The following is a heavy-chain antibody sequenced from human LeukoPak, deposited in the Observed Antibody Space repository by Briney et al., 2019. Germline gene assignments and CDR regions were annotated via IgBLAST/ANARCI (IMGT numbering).Heavy chain of an antibody. J-gene: IGHJ4*02. CDR1: GFTFSSYA. Sequence: GRSLRLSCAAAGFTFSSYAMSWVRQAQGRGLEWDSAIRGSGGSTYYADSVKGRFTISRDNSKNTLYLQMNSLRAEDTAVYYCAKDAPAQLPTAVFDYWGQGTLVTVSS. D-gene: IGHD2-2*01. V-gene: IGHV3-23*01. CDR3: AKDAPAQLPTAVFDY. CDR2: IRGSGGST.